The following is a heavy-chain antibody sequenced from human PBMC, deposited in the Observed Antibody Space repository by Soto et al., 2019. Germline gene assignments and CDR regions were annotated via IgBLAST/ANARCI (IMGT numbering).Heavy chain of an antibody. J-gene: IGHJ6*03. CDR2: INAGNGNT. CDR3: AREANYCSSTSCSFLNYYYYYMDV. CDR1: GYTFTSYA. V-gene: IGHV1-3*01. D-gene: IGHD2-2*01. Sequence: GASVKVSCKASGYTFTSYAMHWVRQAPGQRLEWMGWINAGNGNTKYSQKFQGRVTITRDTSASTAYMELSSLRSEDTAVYYCAREANYCSSTSCSFLNYYYYYMDVWGKGTSVTVSS.